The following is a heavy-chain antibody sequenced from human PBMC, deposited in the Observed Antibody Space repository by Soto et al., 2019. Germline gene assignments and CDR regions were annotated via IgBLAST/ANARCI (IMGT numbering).Heavy chain of an antibody. CDR3: ARASYYHSSGVPRDAFDI. D-gene: IGHD3-22*01. J-gene: IGHJ3*02. V-gene: IGHV3-30-3*01. Sequence: QVQLVESGGGVVQPGRSLGLSCAASGFTFSRSAMHWVRQAPGKGLEWVAVISYDGTNKNSADSVTGRFTISRDNSKNPLSLQMNSLRAEDTAVYYCARASYYHSSGVPRDAFDIWGQGTMVTVSS. CDR1: GFTFSRSA. CDR2: ISYDGTNK.